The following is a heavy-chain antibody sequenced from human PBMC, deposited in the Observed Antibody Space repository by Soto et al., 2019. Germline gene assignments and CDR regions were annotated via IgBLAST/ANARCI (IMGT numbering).Heavy chain of an antibody. CDR2: ISYDGSNK. CDR3: ARGNYYGSGSYYELFDY. D-gene: IGHD3-10*01. V-gene: IGHV3-30-3*01. Sequence: GSLRLSCAASGFTFSSYAMHWVRQAPGKGLEWVAVISYDGSNKYYADSVKGRFTISRDNSKNTLYLQMNSLRAEDTAVYYCARGNYYGSGSYYELFDYWGQGTLVTVSS. CDR1: GFTFSSYA. J-gene: IGHJ4*02.